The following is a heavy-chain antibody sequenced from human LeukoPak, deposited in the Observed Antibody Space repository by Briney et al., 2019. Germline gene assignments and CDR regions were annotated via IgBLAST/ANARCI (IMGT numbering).Heavy chain of an antibody. J-gene: IGHJ4*02. CDR3: ARAPQDYDILTGYYRPTHFDY. D-gene: IGHD3-9*01. CDR2: ISSSSSTI. V-gene: IGHV3-48*02. CDR1: GFTFSSYS. Sequence: PGGSLRLSCAASGFTFSSYSMNWVRQAPGKGLEWVSYISSSSSTIYYADSVKGRFTISRDNAKNSLYLQMNSLRDEDMAVYYCARAPQDYDILTGYYRPTHFDYWGQGTLVTVSS.